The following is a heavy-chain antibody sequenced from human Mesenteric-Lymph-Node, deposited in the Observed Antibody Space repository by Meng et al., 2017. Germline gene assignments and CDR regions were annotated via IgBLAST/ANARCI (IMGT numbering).Heavy chain of an antibody. CDR1: GYTFTSYD. CDR2: ISLNSGDT. V-gene: IGHV1-2*06. Sequence: ASVKVSCKASGYTFTSYDINWVRQATGQGLEWMGRISLNSGDTNYAQKFRGRVTLTRDTSIATSYMELSSLRSDDTAVYYCGRPWAHNEYCMDVWGQGTTVTVSS. J-gene: IGHJ6*02. CDR3: GRPWAHNEYCMDV. D-gene: IGHD2/OR15-2a*01.